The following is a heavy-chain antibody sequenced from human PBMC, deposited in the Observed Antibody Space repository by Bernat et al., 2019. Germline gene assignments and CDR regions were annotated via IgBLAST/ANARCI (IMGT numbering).Heavy chain of an antibody. V-gene: IGHV3-30*18. CDR1: GFTFSSYG. CDR2: ISYDGSNK. D-gene: IGHD4-17*01. CDR3: AKDNYGDTGPHYYDYYGMDV. J-gene: IGHJ6*01. Sequence: QVQLVESGGGVVQPGRSLRLSCAVSGFTFSSYGMHWVRQAPGKGLEWVAVISYDGSNKYYADSGKGRFTISRDNSKNRLYLQMNSLRAGAAAVYYCAKDNYGDTGPHYYDYYGMDVWGRGTTVTVSS.